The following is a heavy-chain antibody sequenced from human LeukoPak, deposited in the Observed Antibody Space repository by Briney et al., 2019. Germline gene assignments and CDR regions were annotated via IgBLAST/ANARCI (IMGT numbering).Heavy chain of an antibody. D-gene: IGHD4-17*01. V-gene: IGHV4-59*08. CDR2: IYYSGST. Sequence: MPSETLSLTCTVSGGSISSYYWNWIRQPPGKGLEWIGYIYYSGSTNYNPSLKSRVTISVDTSKNQFSLKLTSVTAADTAVYYCARQSGDYASNNWFDPWGQGTLVTVSS. CDR3: ARQSGDYASNNWFDP. J-gene: IGHJ5*02. CDR1: GGSISSYY.